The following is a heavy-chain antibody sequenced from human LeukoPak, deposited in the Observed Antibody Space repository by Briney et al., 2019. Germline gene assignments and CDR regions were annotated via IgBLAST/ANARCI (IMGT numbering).Heavy chain of an antibody. CDR1: GFTFSSYA. Sequence: GGSLRLSCAASGFTFSSYAMSWVRQAPGKGLEWVSSISGSGGSTYYADSVKGRFTISRDNSKNTLYLQMSSLRAEDTALYYCAKAGSGWSFDYWGQGTLVTVSS. V-gene: IGHV3-23*01. CDR3: AKAGSGWSFDY. CDR2: ISGSGGST. D-gene: IGHD6-19*01. J-gene: IGHJ4*02.